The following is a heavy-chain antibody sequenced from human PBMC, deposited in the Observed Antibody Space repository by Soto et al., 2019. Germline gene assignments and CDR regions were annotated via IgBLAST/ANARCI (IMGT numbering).Heavy chain of an antibody. CDR1: GGTFSSYA. V-gene: IGHV1-69*06. Sequence: SCKASGGTFSSYAISWVRQAPGQGLEWMGGIIPIFGTANYAQKFQGRVTITADKSTSTAYMELSSLRSEDTAVYYCARDETPYYYDSSGSFDYWGQGTLVTVSS. CDR3: ARDETPYYYDSSGSFDY. CDR2: IIPIFGTA. J-gene: IGHJ4*02. D-gene: IGHD3-22*01.